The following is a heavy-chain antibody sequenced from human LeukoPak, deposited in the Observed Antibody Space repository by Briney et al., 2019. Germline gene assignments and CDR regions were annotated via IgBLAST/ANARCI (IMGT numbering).Heavy chain of an antibody. CDR1: GFTFSSYA. J-gene: IGHJ4*02. V-gene: IGHV3-23*01. Sequence: GGSLRLSCAASGFTFSSYAMNWVRQAPGKGLEWVSGTGSTGVSTFYADSVKGRLTVSRHNSKNTLSLQMNSLRAEDTAVYYCAKDPGVVPAHYFDYWGQGTLVTVSS. CDR3: AKDPGVVPAHYFDY. D-gene: IGHD2-2*01. CDR2: TGSTGVST.